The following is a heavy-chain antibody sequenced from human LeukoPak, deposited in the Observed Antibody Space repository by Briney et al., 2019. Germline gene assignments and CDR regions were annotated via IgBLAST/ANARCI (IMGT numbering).Heavy chain of an antibody. D-gene: IGHD2-2*02. V-gene: IGHV4-59*12. Sequence: SETLSLTCTVSGGSISSYYWSWIRQPPGKGLEWIGYIYYSGSTNYNPSLKSRVTISVDTSKNQFSLKLSSVTAADTAVYYCARGANLRSIVVVPAAIRLRNWFDPWGQGTLVTVSS. CDR2: IYYSGST. CDR1: GGSISSYY. J-gene: IGHJ5*02. CDR3: ARGANLRSIVVVPAAIRLRNWFDP.